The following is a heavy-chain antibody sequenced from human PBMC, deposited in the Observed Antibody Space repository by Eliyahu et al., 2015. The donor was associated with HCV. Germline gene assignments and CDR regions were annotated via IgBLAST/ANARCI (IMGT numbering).Heavy chain of an antibody. CDR1: GFSLSNARMG. J-gene: IGHJ6*02. Sequence: QVTLKESGPVLVKPTETLTLTCTVXGFSLSNARMGVSWIRQPPGKALEWLAHXFSNDEKSYSTSLKSRLTISKDTSKSQVVLTMTNMDPVDTATYYCARMQVRSSWSTVYYYYGMDVWGQGTTVTVSS. D-gene: IGHD6-13*01. CDR2: XFSNDEK. V-gene: IGHV2-26*01. CDR3: ARMQVRSSWSTVYYYYGMDV.